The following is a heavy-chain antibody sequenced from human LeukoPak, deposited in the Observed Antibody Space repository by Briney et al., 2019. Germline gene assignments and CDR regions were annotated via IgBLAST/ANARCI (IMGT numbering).Heavy chain of an antibody. CDR2: ISLNSAAI. Sequence: PGGSLRLSCAASGFAFSTYSMNWVRQPPGQGLKWVASISLNSAAIYYADSVKGRFTISRDNSKNTLYLQMNSLRAEDTAVYYCAKGGSSGWYWGAFFDYWGQGTLVTVSS. J-gene: IGHJ4*02. V-gene: IGHV3-23*01. D-gene: IGHD6-19*01. CDR3: AKGGSSGWYWGAFFDY. CDR1: GFAFSTYS.